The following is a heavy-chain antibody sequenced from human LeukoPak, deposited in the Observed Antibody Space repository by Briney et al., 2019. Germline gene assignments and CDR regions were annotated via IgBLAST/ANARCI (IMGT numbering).Heavy chain of an antibody. V-gene: IGHV4-39*07. Sequence: PSETLSLTCNVSGASISSGSNYWGWIRQSPGKTLEWIGSIYSSGSTYYNPSLKSRVTMSVDTSKNQFSLKLSSVTAADTAVYYCARDKSRTYGSADAFDIWGQGTMVTVSS. D-gene: IGHD3-10*01. CDR1: GASISSGSNY. J-gene: IGHJ3*02. CDR3: ARDKSRTYGSADAFDI. CDR2: IYSSGST.